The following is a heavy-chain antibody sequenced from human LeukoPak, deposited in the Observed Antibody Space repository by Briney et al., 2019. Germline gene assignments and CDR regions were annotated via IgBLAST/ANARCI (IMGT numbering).Heavy chain of an antibody. V-gene: IGHV1-69*05. D-gene: IGHD6-13*01. CDR3: ARGRAAAGYYYYYYMDV. J-gene: IGHJ6*03. CDR1: GGTFSSYA. Sequence: SVKVSCKASGGTFSSYAISWVRQAPGQGLEWMGGIIPIFGTANYAQKFQGRVTITTDESTSTAYMELSSLRSEDTAVYYCARGRAAAGYYYYYYMDVWGKGTTVTVSS. CDR2: IIPIFGTA.